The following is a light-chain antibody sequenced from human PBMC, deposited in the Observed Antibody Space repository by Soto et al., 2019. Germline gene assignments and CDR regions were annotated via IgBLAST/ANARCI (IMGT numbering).Light chain of an antibody. V-gene: IGKV3-11*01. Sequence: PGERATLSCRASQSVSSNLAWYQQKPGQAPGLLIYDASNRAPGIPARFSGSGSGTDFTLTISSLEPEDFAVYYCQQRSNWPVTFGQGTKVEIK. CDR3: QQRSNWPVT. CDR2: DAS. CDR1: QSVSSN. J-gene: IGKJ1*01.